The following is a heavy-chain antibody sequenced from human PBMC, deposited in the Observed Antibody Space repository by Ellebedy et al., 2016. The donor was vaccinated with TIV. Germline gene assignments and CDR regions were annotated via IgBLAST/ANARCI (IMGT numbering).Heavy chain of an antibody. CDR2: INHRGST. J-gene: IGHJ4*02. V-gene: IGHV4-34*01. Sequence: SETLSLXCTIYGGSFNSYYGNWIRQSPGKGLEWIAEINHRGSTNYNPSLKSRVTISLDTSKNQFSLKLTSVTAADTAMYYCTRGLTIRPLDSWGQGTLVTVSS. D-gene: IGHD3-3*01. CDR1: GGSFNSYY. CDR3: TRGLTIRPLDS.